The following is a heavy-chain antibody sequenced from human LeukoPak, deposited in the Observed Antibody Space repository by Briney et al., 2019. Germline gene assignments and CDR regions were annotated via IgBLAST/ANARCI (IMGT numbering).Heavy chain of an antibody. CDR2: IFHTGST. Sequence: SETLSLTCTVSGASTSSYYWSWIRQPPGKGLEWIGFIFHTGSTNYSPSLKSRVTISLDTSKKEFSLKLSSVTAADTAVYYCARGGASSLPFDYWGQGTLVTVSS. J-gene: IGHJ4*02. CDR3: ARGGASSLPFDY. CDR1: GASTSSYY. V-gene: IGHV4-59*01. D-gene: IGHD1-26*01.